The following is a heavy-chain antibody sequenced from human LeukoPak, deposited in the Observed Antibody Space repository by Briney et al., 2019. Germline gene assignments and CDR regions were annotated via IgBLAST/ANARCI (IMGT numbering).Heavy chain of an antibody. CDR3: ASYDVDTAMVSGY. D-gene: IGHD5-18*01. J-gene: IGHJ4*02. V-gene: IGHV3-30-3*01. Sequence: SLTLSCAASGFTFSSYAMHWPRPPPGKGLEWGAVISYGGSNKYYADSVKGRFTISRDNPKNTLYLQMNSLRAEDTAVYFCASYDVDTAMVSGYWGERTLVTVSS. CDR2: ISYGGSNK. CDR1: GFTFSSYA.